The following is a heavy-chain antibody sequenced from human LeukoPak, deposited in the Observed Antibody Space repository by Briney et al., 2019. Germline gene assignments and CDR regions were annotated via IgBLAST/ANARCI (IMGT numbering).Heavy chain of an antibody. V-gene: IGHV4-59*01. CDR1: GGSISSYY. CDR3: AREYSSGWSGTGY. J-gene: IGHJ4*02. CDR2: VYYSGST. D-gene: IGHD6-19*01. Sequence: SETLSLTCTVSGGSISSYYWSWIRQPPGKGLEWIGYVYYSGSTNYNPSLESRVTISVDTPKNQFSLKLSSVTAADTAVYYCAREYSSGWSGTGYWGQGTLVTVSS.